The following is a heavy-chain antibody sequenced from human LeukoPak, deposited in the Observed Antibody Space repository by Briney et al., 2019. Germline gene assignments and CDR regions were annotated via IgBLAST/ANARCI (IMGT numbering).Heavy chain of an antibody. Sequence: GASVKVSCKASGYTFTSYYMHWVRQAPGQGLEWMGIINPSGGRTSYAQKFQGRVTMTRDTSTSTGYMEPSRLRSEDTAVYYCARSYDYGDHIDYWGQGTLVTVSS. V-gene: IGHV1-46*01. CDR2: INPSGGRT. CDR3: ARSYDYGDHIDY. CDR1: GYTFTSYY. J-gene: IGHJ4*02. D-gene: IGHD4-17*01.